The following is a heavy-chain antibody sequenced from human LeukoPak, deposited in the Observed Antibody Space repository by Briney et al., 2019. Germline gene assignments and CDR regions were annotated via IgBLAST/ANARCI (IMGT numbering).Heavy chain of an antibody. CDR1: GFIFGDYA. V-gene: IGHV3-30*04. Sequence: GSLRLSCAASGFIFGDYAMHWVRQAPGKGLEWVAAIAFDDTDRYYIDSVKGRFTISRDDSKNTLYLHMTSLGAEDTAVYYCTNSDDYGDYWGQGTLVTVSS. CDR3: TNSDDYGDY. CDR2: IAFDDTDR. J-gene: IGHJ4*02.